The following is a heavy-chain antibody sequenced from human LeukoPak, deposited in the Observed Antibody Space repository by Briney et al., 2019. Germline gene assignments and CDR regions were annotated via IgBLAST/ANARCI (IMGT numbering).Heavy chain of an antibody. D-gene: IGHD3-3*01. Sequence: PSETLSLTCTVSGGSISSSSYYWGWIRQPPGKGLEWIGSIYYSGSTYYNPSLKSRVTISVDASKNQFSLKLSSVTAADTAVYYCARGHPVWSGYYSYYYYMDVWGKGTTVTVSS. J-gene: IGHJ6*03. CDR2: IYYSGST. CDR1: GGSISSSSYY. V-gene: IGHV4-39*07. CDR3: ARGHPVWSGYYSYYYYMDV.